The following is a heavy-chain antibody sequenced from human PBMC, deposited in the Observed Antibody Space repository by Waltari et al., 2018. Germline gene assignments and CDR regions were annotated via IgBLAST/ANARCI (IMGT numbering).Heavy chain of an antibody. D-gene: IGHD1-26*01. Sequence: EVQLVESGGGLVQPGGSLRLSCAASGFTFSSYSMNWVRKAPGKGLEWGSYISSSSSTIYYADSVKGRFTISRDNAKNSLYLQMNSLRAEDTVVYYCAREIGIGAFDIWGQGTMVTVSS. CDR3: AREIGIGAFDI. J-gene: IGHJ3*02. V-gene: IGHV3-48*04. CDR1: GFTFSSYS. CDR2: ISSSSSTI.